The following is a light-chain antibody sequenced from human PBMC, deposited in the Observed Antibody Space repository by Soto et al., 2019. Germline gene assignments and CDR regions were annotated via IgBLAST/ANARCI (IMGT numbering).Light chain of an antibody. CDR1: QSIANS. V-gene: IGKV3-20*01. J-gene: IGKJ1*01. CDR3: QQYGGSPRT. CDR2: GAS. Sequence: EMVLTQSPGTLSLSPGERASLSFRASQSIANSLAWYQRKPGQAPRLLIFGASNRATGIPDRFSGSGSGTDFTLTISRLEPEDFAVYHCQQYGGSPRTFGQGTKVDIK.